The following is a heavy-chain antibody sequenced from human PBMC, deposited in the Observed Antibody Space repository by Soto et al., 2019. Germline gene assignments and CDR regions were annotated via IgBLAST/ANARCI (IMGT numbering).Heavy chain of an antibody. CDR3: ARMGYCSSTSCSRGYFDY. CDR2: IIPIFGTA. V-gene: IGHV1-69*01. CDR1: GGTFSSYA. J-gene: IGHJ4*02. D-gene: IGHD2-2*01. Sequence: QVQLVQSGAEVKKPGSSVKVSCKASGGTFSSYAISWVRQAPGQGLEWMGGIIPIFGTANYAQKFQGRVTITADESTSTAYMELSSMRSEDTAVYYYARMGYCSSTSCSRGYFDYWGQGTLVTVSS.